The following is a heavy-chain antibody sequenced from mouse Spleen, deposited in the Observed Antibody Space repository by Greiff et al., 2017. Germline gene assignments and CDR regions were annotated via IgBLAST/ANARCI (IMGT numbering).Heavy chain of an antibody. CDR3: AREGSTTPRGWFAD. J-gene: IGHJ3*01. Sequence: EVMLVESGGGLVQPGGSRKLSCAASGFTFSDYGMAWVRQAPGKGPEWVAFISNLAYSIYYADTVTGRFTISRENAKNTLYLEMTSLRSEDTAMYYCAREGSTTPRGWFADWGQGTLVTVSA. CDR1: GFTFSDYG. CDR2: ISNLAYSI. D-gene: IGHD1-1*01. V-gene: IGHV5-15*02.